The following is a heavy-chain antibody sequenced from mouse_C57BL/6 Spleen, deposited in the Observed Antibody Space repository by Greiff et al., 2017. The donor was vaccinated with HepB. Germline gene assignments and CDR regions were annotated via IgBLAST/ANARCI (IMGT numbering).Heavy chain of an antibody. V-gene: IGHV5-4*01. J-gene: IGHJ2*01. Sequence: EVQLVESGGGLVKPGGSLKLSCAASGFTFSSYAMSWVRQTPEKRLEWVATISDGGSYTYYPDNVKGRFTISRDNAKNNLYLQMSHLKSEDTAVYYCARGVTTVGAFDYWGQGTTLTVSS. D-gene: IGHD1-1*01. CDR2: ISDGGSYT. CDR3: ARGVTTVGAFDY. CDR1: GFTFSSYA.